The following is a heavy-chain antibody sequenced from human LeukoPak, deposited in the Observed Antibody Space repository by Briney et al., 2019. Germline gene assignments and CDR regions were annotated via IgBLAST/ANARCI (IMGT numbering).Heavy chain of an antibody. Sequence: SETLSLTCTVSGDSMSSYYWSWIRQPPGKGLEWIGYIYDSGSTYYNPSLKSRVTMSLDTSKNQFSLSLSSVTAADTAVYYCARWEVRLNAFEMWGQGTMVTVSS. V-gene: IGHV4-4*09. D-gene: IGHD3-10*01. CDR3: ARWEVRLNAFEM. J-gene: IGHJ3*02. CDR2: IYDSGST. CDR1: GDSMSSYY.